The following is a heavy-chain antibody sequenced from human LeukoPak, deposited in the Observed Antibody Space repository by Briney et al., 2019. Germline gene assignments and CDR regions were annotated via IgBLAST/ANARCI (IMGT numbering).Heavy chain of an antibody. CDR2: VDPEDGET. Sequence: ASVKVSCKVSGYTFTDYYMHWVQQAPGKGLEWMGLVDPEDGETIYAEKFQGRVTITADTSTDTAYMELSSLRSEDTAVYYCATAFGYFFDYWGQGTLVTVSS. J-gene: IGHJ4*02. CDR1: GYTFTDYY. CDR3: ATAFGYFFDY. D-gene: IGHD3-10*01. V-gene: IGHV1-69-2*01.